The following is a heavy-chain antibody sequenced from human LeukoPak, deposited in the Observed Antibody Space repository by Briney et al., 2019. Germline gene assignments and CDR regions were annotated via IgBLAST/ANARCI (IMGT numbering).Heavy chain of an antibody. V-gene: IGHV3-30*02. CDR2: IRYDGSNK. Sequence: GGSLRLSCAASGFTFSSYGMHWVRQAPGKGLEWVAFIRYDGSNKYYADSAKGRFTISRDNSKNTLYLQMNSLRAEDTAVYYCAKEVRTAMAKWGQGTLVTVSS. CDR1: GFTFSSYG. J-gene: IGHJ4*02. D-gene: IGHD5-18*01. CDR3: AKEVRTAMAK.